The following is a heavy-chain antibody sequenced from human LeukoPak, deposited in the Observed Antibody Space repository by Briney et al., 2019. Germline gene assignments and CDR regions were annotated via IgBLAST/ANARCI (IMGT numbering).Heavy chain of an antibody. CDR1: GGTFSSYA. CDR3: ARNMIVARGGDY. D-gene: IGHD3-22*01. V-gene: IGHV1-69*06. J-gene: IGHJ4*02. Sequence: ASVKVSCKASGGTFSSYAISWVRQAPGQGLEWMGGIIPIFGTANYAQKFQGRVTITADKSTSTAYMELSSLRSADTAVYYCARNMIVARGGDYWGQGTLVTVSS. CDR2: IIPIFGTA.